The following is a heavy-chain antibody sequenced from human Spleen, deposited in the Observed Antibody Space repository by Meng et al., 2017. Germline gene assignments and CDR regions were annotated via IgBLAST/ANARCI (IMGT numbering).Heavy chain of an antibody. CDR2: INWNGGST. CDR1: GFTFDDYG. CDR3: ATERYYGDYISEEDYFDS. J-gene: IGHJ4*02. Sequence: GESLKISCAASGFTFDDYGMSWVRQAPGKGLEWVSGINWNGGSTGYADSVKGRFTISRDNAKNSLYLQMNSLRAEDTAVYYCATERYYGDYISEEDYFDSWGQGTLVTVSS. V-gene: IGHV3-20*04. D-gene: IGHD4-17*01.